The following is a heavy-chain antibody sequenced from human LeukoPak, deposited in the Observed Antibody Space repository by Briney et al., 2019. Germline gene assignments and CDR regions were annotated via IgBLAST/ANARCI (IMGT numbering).Heavy chain of an antibody. V-gene: IGHV3-30*03. D-gene: IGHD5-24*01. CDR3: ARGLEGFNYRFYFVS. CDR2: ISDDGSNN. Sequence: PGRSLRLSCVASGFTFSNYAMHWVRQAPGKGLEWVAVISDDGSNNYYADSVKGRFTISRDNSKNTLFLQVKSLRVDDTAIYYCARGLEGFNYRFYFVSWGQGTLVTVSS. J-gene: IGHJ4*02. CDR1: GFTFSNYA.